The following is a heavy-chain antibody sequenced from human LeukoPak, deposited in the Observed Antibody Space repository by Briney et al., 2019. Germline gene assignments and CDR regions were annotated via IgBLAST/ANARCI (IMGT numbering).Heavy chain of an antibody. Sequence: SETLSLTCAVSGGSISSNLHYWAWIRQSPGKGLEWIGSIFYSGSTYNNPSLKSRITISVDTSKNQFSLKLSSVTAADTAVYYCARGGDYGDSVLRWFDPWGQGTLVTVSS. CDR1: GGSISSNLHY. V-gene: IGHV4-39*07. CDR3: ARGGDYGDSVLRWFDP. D-gene: IGHD4-17*01. CDR2: IFYSGST. J-gene: IGHJ5*02.